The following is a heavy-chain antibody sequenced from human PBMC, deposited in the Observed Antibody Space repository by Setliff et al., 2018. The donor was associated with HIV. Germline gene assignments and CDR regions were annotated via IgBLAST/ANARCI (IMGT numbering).Heavy chain of an antibody. J-gene: IGHJ4*02. V-gene: IGHV4-38-2*02. D-gene: IGHD5-18*01. CDR1: GYSISSGYY. CDR3: ARERSRGYTDPPRFDY. Sequence: SETLSLTCDVSGYSISSGYYWGWIRQSPGKGLEWIATIYHTGSTYYNPSLKSRVTISVDTSKNHFSLKVTSMTAADTAVYYCARERSRGYTDPPRFDYWGQGTLVTVSS. CDR2: IYHTGST.